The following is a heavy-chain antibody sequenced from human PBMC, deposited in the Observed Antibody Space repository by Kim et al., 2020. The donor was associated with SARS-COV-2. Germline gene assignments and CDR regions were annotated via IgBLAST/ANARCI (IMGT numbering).Heavy chain of an antibody. CDR2: GRT. CDR3: ASSAGTYLDY. D-gene: IGHD1-1*01. J-gene: IGHJ4*02. Sequence: GRTYYADSVKGRFTISRDNSRSALYLQMNNLRVDDTAVYYCASSAGTYLDYWGQGTLVTVS. V-gene: IGHV3-66*01.